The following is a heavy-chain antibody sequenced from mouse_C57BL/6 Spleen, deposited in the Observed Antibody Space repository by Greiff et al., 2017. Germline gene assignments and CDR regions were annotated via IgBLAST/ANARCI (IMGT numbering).Heavy chain of an antibody. CDR3: ARGAYGNVGYYFDY. V-gene: IGHV1-55*01. CDR1: GYTFTSYW. J-gene: IGHJ2*01. Sequence: QVQLKQPGAELVKPGASVKMSCKASGYTFTSYWITWVKQRPGQGLEWIGDIYPGSGSTNYNEKFKSKATLTVDTSSSTAYMQLSSLTSEDSAVYYCARGAYGNVGYYFDYWGQGTTLTVSS. D-gene: IGHD2-1*01. CDR2: IYPGSGST.